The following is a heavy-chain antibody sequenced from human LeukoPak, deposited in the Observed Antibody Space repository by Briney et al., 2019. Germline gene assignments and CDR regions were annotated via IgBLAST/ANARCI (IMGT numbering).Heavy chain of an antibody. CDR3: ARDRRRFSYSSPNDY. CDR1: GYTFTSYG. D-gene: IGHD6-13*01. CDR2: IGAYNGNT. Sequence: ASVKVSCKASGYTFTSYGISWVRQAPGQGLEWMGWIGAYNGNTNYAQKLQGRVTMTTDTSTSTAYMELRSLRSDDTAVYYCARDRRRFSYSSPNDYWGQGTLVTVAS. J-gene: IGHJ4*02. V-gene: IGHV1-18*01.